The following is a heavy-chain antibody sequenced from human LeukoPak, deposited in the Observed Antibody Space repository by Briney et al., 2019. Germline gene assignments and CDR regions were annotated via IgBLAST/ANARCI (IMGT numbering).Heavy chain of an antibody. Sequence: PSETLSLTCTVSGVSTSSGDYYWSWIRQPPGKGLEWIGYIYYSGSTYYNPSLKSRVTISVGTSKNQFSLKLSSVTAADTAVYYCAREGSGILWFGESYYYFDYWGQGTLVTLSS. CDR2: IYYSGST. D-gene: IGHD3-10*01. CDR3: AREGSGILWFGESYYYFDY. CDR1: GVSTSSGDYY. V-gene: IGHV4-30-4*08. J-gene: IGHJ4*02.